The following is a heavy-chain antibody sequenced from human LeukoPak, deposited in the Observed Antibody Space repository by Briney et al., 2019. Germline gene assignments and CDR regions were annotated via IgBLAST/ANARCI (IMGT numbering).Heavy chain of an antibody. D-gene: IGHD6-13*01. Sequence: GGSLRLSCAASGFTFSSYGMHWVRQAPGKGLEWVAFIRYDGSNKYYADSVKGRFTISRDNSKNTLYLQMNSLRAEDTAVYYCAKDPHPYSSSWPIIYYFDYWGQGTLVTVSS. CDR2: IRYDGSNK. J-gene: IGHJ4*02. CDR3: AKDPHPYSSSWPIIYYFDY. V-gene: IGHV3-30*02. CDR1: GFTFSSYG.